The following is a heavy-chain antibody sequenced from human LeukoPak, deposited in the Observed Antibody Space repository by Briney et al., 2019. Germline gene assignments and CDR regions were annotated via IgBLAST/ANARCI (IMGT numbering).Heavy chain of an antibody. D-gene: IGHD3-22*01. CDR1: GGSISSSIYY. CDR3: ASGGSSGYYYLFDY. CDR2: IYYSGST. J-gene: IGHJ4*02. V-gene: IGHV4-39*01. Sequence: SETLSLTCTVSGGSISSSIYYWGWIRQPPGKGLEWIGSIYYSGSTYYNPSLKSRVTISVDTSKNQFSLKLSSVTAADTAVYYCASGGSSGYYYLFDYWGQGTLVTVSS.